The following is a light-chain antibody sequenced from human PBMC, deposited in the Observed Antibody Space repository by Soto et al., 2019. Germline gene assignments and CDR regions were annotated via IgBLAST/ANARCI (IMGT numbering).Light chain of an antibody. V-gene: IGLV2-23*01. Sequence: QSALTQPASVSGSPGRSITISCTGTSSDVGTYNLVSWYQQHPGKAPKLMVYEGTKRPSGVSNRFSGSKSGNTAYLTISGLQAEDEADYYCCSYVGSSTYVFGTGTKVTVL. CDR2: EGT. J-gene: IGLJ1*01. CDR1: SSDVGTYNL. CDR3: CSYVGSSTYV.